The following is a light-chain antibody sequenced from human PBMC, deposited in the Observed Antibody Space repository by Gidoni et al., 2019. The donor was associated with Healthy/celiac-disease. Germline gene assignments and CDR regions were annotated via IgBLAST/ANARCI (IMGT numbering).Light chain of an antibody. CDR3: QQYGSSRGT. Sequence: EIVLTPSPSTLSLSPGERATPSCRASQSVSSSYLAWYQQKPGQAPRLLIYGASSRATGIPDRFSGSGSGTDFTLTISRLEPEDFAVYYCQQYGSSRGTFXXXTKLEIK. CDR1: QSVSSSY. V-gene: IGKV3-20*01. CDR2: GAS. J-gene: IGKJ2*01.